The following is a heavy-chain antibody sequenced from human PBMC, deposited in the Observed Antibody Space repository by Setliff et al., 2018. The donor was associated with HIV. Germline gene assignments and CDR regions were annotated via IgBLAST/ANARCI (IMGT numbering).Heavy chain of an antibody. D-gene: IGHD3-9*01. CDR3: ARAGITIFWNAFDM. CDR2: MYYSGST. CDR1: GGSISSSDYY. V-gene: IGHV4-30-4*08. Sequence: PSETLSLTCTVSGGSISSSDYYWSWIRQPPGKGLEWIGYMYYSGSTYYNPSLKSRLTISLDASKNQSSLKLSTVTAADTAVYYCARAGITIFWNAFDMWGQGTMVTVSS. J-gene: IGHJ3*02.